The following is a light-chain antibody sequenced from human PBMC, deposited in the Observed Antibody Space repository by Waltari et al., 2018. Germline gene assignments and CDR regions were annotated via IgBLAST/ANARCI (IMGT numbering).Light chain of an antibody. CDR3: QQRSNWPPT. V-gene: IGKV3-11*01. CDR1: QIVSSY. CDR2: DAS. Sequence: EIVLTQSPATLSLSPGERATLSCRASQIVSSYLAWYQQKPGQAPRLLIYDASNRATGIPARFSGSGSGTDVTLTISSLEPEDFAVYYCQQRSNWPPTFGGGTKVEIK. J-gene: IGKJ4*01.